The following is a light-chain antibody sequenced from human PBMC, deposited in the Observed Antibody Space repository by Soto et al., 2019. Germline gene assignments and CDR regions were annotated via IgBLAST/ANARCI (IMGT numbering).Light chain of an antibody. J-gene: IGKJ3*01. CDR3: LQADSFPFT. CDR1: QDIGTW. V-gene: IGKV1-12*01. CDR2: VAS. Sequence: DIQLTQSPSSVSASVGDRVTITCRASQDIGTWLAWYQQKPGKAPKLLIYVASNLQSGVPSRFSGAGSGTDFNPTITSLQTEDFATYHCLQADSFPFTFGPGTKVDFK.